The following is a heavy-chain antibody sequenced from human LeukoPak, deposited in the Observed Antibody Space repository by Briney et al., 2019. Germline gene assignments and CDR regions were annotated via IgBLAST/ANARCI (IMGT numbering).Heavy chain of an antibody. D-gene: IGHD3-22*01. J-gene: IGHJ5*02. CDR2: IIPIFGTA. CDR1: GGTFSSYA. Sequence: SVKASCKASGGTFSSYAISWVRQAPGQGLEWMGGIIPIFGTANYAQKFQGRVTITTDESTSTAYMELSSLRSEDTAVYYCARGPTTDSRFDPWGQGTLVTVSS. CDR3: ARGPTTDSRFDP. V-gene: IGHV1-69*05.